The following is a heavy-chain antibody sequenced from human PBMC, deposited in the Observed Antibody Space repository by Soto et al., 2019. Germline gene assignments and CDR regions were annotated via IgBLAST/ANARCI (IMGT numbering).Heavy chain of an antibody. CDR1: GFTFSSYA. Sequence: PGGSLRLSCAASGFTFSSYAMNWVRQAPGKGLEWVSVISGSGDSTYYADSVKGRFTISRDNSKNTLYLQMNSLRAEDTAVYYWARRGPGPYFDYGGQETLVTASS. CDR3: ARRGPGPYFDY. J-gene: IGHJ4*02. D-gene: IGHD2-8*02. V-gene: IGHV3-23*01. CDR2: ISGSGDST.